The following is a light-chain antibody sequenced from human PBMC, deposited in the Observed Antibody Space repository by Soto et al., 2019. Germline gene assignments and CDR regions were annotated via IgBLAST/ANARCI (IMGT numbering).Light chain of an antibody. V-gene: IGKV3-15*01. CDR3: QQYNTWPLT. CDR2: DAS. J-gene: IGKJ3*01. CDR1: QSVSSN. Sequence: EAVMTQSPATLSVSPGERPTLSCRASQSVSSNLAWYQQKPGQAPRLLIYDASTRATGIPARFSASGSGTEFTRTISSLQSEDFAVYYCQQYNTWPLTFGPGTKVDIK.